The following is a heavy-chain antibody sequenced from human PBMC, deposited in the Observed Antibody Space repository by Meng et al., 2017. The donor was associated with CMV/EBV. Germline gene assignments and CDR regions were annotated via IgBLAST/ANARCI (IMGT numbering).Heavy chain of an antibody. CDR3: ASSLTYPDY. CDR1: GGSFSGYY. D-gene: IGHD2-15*01. Sequence: VQLQQWGAGLLKPSDTLSLTCAVYGGSFSGYYWSWIRQPPGKGLEWIGEINHSGSTNYNPSLKSRVTISVDTSKNQFSLKLSSVTAADTAVYYCASSLTYPDYWGQGTLVTVSS. V-gene: IGHV4-34*01. CDR2: INHSGST. J-gene: IGHJ4*02.